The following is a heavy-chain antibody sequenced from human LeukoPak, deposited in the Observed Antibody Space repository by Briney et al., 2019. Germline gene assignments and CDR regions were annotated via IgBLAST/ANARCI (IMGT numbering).Heavy chain of an antibody. Sequence: AESLSLSCAVSGFSVSSNYMSWVRQPPGKGLEWVSVIYSGGSTYYEDSVKGRFTISRDNSKNKLYLQMTSLRAEAPPWYYLARDRGRHGVHFDYWGQGTLVTVSS. CDR2: IYSGGST. J-gene: IGHJ4*02. CDR1: GFSVSSNY. CDR3: ARDRGRHGVHFDY. V-gene: IGHV3-66*01. D-gene: IGHD4-17*01.